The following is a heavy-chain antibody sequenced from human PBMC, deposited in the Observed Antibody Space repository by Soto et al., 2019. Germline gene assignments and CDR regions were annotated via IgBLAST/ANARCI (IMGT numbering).Heavy chain of an antibody. Sequence: QLQLQESGPGLVKPSETLSLTCTVSSAPVSSSTYTWGWIRQPPGKGLEWIGSIYYSGSTYYNPSLNSRVTFSVDTSKNQFSQKVTSVTAADTAVYYCARLHGYLISSSCHGHYAMDVWGQGTTLTVCS. CDR1: SAPVSSSTYT. CDR3: ARLHGYLISSSCHGHYAMDV. J-gene: IGHJ6*02. CDR2: IYYSGST. V-gene: IGHV4-39*01. D-gene: IGHD2-2*01.